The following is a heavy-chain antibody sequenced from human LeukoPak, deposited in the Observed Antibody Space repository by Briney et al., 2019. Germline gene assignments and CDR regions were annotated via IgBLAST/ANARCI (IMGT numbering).Heavy chain of an antibody. CDR1: GFTFSDYY. D-gene: IGHD1-20*01. CDR3: ARADNWKSAYYYYMDA. Sequence: GGSLRLSCAASGFTFSDYYMSWIRQAPGKGLEWVSYISSSGSTIYYADSVKGRFTISRDNAKNSLYLQMNSLRAEDTAVYYCARADNWKSAYYYYMDAWSKGTTVTVSS. CDR2: ISSSGSTI. J-gene: IGHJ6*03. V-gene: IGHV3-11*01.